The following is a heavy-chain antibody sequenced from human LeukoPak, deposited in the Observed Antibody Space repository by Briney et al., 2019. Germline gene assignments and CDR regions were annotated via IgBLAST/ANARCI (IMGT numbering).Heavy chain of an antibody. CDR2: INPSGGST. CDR3: ARAQLPRITGTAPSALLGLYYYGMDV. Sequence: GASVKVSCKASGYTFTSYYMHWVRQAPGQGLEWMGIINPSGGSTSYAQKFQGRVTMTRDTSISTAYMELSRLRSDDTAVYYCARAQLPRITGTAPSALLGLYYYGMDVWGQGTTVTVSS. D-gene: IGHD1-20*01. J-gene: IGHJ6*02. CDR1: GYTFTSYY. V-gene: IGHV1-46*01.